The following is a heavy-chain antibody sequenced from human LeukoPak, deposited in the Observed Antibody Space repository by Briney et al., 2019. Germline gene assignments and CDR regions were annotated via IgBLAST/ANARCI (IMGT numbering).Heavy chain of an antibody. CDR2: IYHSGST. J-gene: IGHJ4*02. Sequence: PSETLSLTCTVSGYSISSGYYWGWIRQPPGKGLEWIGSIYHSGSTYYNPSLKSRVTISVDTSKNQFSLKLSSVTAADTAVYYCARGDYDFWSGYPSRVYFDYWGQGTLVTVSS. CDR1: GYSISSGYY. D-gene: IGHD3-3*01. V-gene: IGHV4-38-2*02. CDR3: ARGDYDFWSGYPSRVYFDY.